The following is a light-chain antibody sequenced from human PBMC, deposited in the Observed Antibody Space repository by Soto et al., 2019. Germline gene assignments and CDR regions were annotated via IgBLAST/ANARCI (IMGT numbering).Light chain of an antibody. V-gene: IGKV3-11*01. CDR2: NTF. CDR3: QQRGNWPVT. CDR1: QSFSGS. Sequence: EIVLTQSPATLSLSPGERATLSCRASQSFSGSLAWYQQKPGQAPRLLIYNTFNRATNIPARFSGSGSGTDSTLTSSILEPEDFAVYYCQQRGNWPVTFGPGTKVDIK. J-gene: IGKJ3*01.